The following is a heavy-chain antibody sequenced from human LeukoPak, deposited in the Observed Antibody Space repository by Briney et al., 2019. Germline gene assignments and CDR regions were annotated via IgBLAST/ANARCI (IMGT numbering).Heavy chain of an antibody. CDR1: GYTFTSYA. V-gene: IGHV1-69*04. CDR2: IIPILGIA. Sequence: GASVKVSCKASGYTFTSYAISWVRQAPGQGLEWMGRIIPILGIANYAQKFQGRVTITADKSTSTAYMELSSLRSEDTAVYYCARDWSLATCHAFDIWGQGTMVTVSS. J-gene: IGHJ3*02. CDR3: ARDWSLATCHAFDI. D-gene: IGHD5-12*01.